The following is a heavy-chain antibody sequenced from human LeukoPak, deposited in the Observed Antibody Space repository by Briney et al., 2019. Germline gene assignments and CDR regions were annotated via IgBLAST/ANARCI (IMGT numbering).Heavy chain of an antibody. CDR2: MSNSGHT. V-gene: IGHV4-61*01. J-gene: IGHJ4*02. CDR1: GGSVSSGSYY. D-gene: IGHD6-13*01. Sequence: PETLSLTCTVSGGSVSSGSYYWSWIRQPPGKGLEWIGFMSNSGHTDSSPTLKSRVTISLDTSKSQFSLKLNSVTAADTAVYYCARVSVAGTGPDYWGQGTLVTVSS. CDR3: ARVSVAGTGPDY.